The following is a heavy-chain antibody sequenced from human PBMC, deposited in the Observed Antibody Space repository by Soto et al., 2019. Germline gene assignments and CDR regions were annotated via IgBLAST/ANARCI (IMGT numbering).Heavy chain of an antibody. D-gene: IGHD3-16*02. J-gene: IGHJ4*02. CDR1: GFTFSSYW. Sequence: GGSLRLSCAASGFTFSSYWMSWVRQAPGKGLEWVANIKQDGSEKYYVDSVKGRFTISRDNAKNSLYLQMNSLRAEDTAVYYCARDRGDYIWGSYRFGITSTKLDYWGQGTLVTVSS. CDR3: ARDRGDYIWGSYRFGITSTKLDY. CDR2: IKQDGSEK. V-gene: IGHV3-7*01.